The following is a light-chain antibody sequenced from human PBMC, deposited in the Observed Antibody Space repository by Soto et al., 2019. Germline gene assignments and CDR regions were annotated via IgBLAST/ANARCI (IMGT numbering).Light chain of an antibody. Sequence: QSAPTQPPSASGSPGQSVTISCTGTSTDVGAYNYVSWYQQRPGKAPKLMIFEVTKRPSGVPDRFSGSKSGNTASLTVSGVQADDEADYYCSSYAGSNSFVFGTGTKVTVL. CDR1: STDVGAYNY. J-gene: IGLJ1*01. CDR2: EVT. V-gene: IGLV2-8*01. CDR3: SSYAGSNSFV.